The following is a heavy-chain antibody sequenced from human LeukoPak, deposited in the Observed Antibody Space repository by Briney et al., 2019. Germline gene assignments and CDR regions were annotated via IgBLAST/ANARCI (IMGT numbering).Heavy chain of an antibody. CDR1: GFAFSTYA. CDR3: TRRGGGYEFDY. V-gene: IGHV3-30-3*01. J-gene: IGHJ4*02. D-gene: IGHD5-12*01. CDR2: ISFDGSTK. Sequence: GGSLRLPCAASGFAFSTYAMHWVRQAPGKGLEWVAVISFDGSTKYYADSVKGRFTISRDNSKNTLYLQMNGLRTEDTAMYYCTRRGGGYEFDYWGQGTLVTVSS.